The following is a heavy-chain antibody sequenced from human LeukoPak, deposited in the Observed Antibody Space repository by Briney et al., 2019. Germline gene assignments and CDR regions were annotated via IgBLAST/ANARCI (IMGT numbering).Heavy chain of an antibody. CDR1: GYTLTAYY. CDR3: ARPHYESSGLYVDAFDI. CDR2: INPNSGGT. Sequence: ASMKVSCKASGYTLTAYYLHWVRQAPGQGLEWMGWINPNSGGTTYAQKFQGRVTMTRDTSIGTAYMELSSLRSDDTAVYYCARPHYESSGLYVDAFDIWGQGTMVTVSS. D-gene: IGHD3-22*01. V-gene: IGHV1-2*02. J-gene: IGHJ3*02.